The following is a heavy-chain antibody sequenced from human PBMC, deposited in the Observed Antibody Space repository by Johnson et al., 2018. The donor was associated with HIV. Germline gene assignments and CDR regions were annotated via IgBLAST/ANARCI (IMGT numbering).Heavy chain of an antibody. J-gene: IGHJ3*02. Sequence: QVQLVESGGGVVQPGRSLRLSCAASGFTFSSYGMHWVRQAPGKGLEWVAVIWYDGTNKYYAESVKGRLTISRDNSKSTLYLQMNSLRTEDTAVYYCARVRGGTGHGAFDIWGQGTMVTVSS. CDR3: ARVRGGTGHGAFDI. CDR1: GFTFSSYG. V-gene: IGHV3-33*01. CDR2: IWYDGTNK.